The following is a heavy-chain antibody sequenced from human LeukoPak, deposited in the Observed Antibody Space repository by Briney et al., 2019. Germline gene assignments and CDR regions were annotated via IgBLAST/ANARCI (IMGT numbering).Heavy chain of an antibody. CDR2: ISPSGNSK. CDR3: VRDFLGESGAGGY. CDR1: TFTFSSYT. Sequence: GGSLRLSCATSTFTFSSYTMNWVRQAPGKGLEWVSSISPSGNSKYHADSVKGRFTISRDNAENSLYMQMSSLRAEDTGVYYCVRDFLGESGAGGYWGQGTLVTVSP. J-gene: IGHJ4*02. V-gene: IGHV3-21*01. D-gene: IGHD3-10*01.